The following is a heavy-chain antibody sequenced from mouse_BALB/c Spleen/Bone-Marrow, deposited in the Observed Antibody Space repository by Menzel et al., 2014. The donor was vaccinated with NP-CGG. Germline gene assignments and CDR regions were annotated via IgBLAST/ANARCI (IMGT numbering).Heavy chain of an antibody. V-gene: IGHV1S56*01. CDR3: ARGGIGRSLDY. D-gene: IGHD3-3*01. Sequence: VQLVESGPELVKLGTLVKISCKASGYSFTDYDINWVKQRPGQGLEWIGWIYPGDGSTKYNEKFKGKATLTADRSSSTAYMQLSSLTSESSAVYFCARGGIGRSLDYWGQGTSVTVSS. J-gene: IGHJ4*01. CDR1: GYSFTDYD. CDR2: IYPGDGST.